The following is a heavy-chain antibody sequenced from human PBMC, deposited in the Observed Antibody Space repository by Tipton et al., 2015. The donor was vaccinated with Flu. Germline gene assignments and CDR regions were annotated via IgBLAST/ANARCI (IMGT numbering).Heavy chain of an antibody. D-gene: IGHD4-17*01. J-gene: IGHJ3*02. CDR3: ASSTLTTDRDHDAFDI. CDR2: IGGSGDST. V-gene: IGHV3-23*01. CDR1: GFTFSSYA. Sequence: SLRLSCAASGFTFSSYALSWVRQVPGKGPELVSAIGGSGDSTYYADSVKGRFTISRDNSKNTLFLQMNSLRAEDAAVYYCASSTLTTDRDHDAFDIWGQGTMVPVSS.